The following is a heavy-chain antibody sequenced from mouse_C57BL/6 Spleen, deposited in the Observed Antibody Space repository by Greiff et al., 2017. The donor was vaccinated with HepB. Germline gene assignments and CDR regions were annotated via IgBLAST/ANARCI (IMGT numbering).Heavy chain of an antibody. CDR2: ISSGGDYI. CDR1: GFTFSSYA. V-gene: IGHV5-9-1*02. Sequence: EVQGVESGEGLVKPGGSLKLSCAASGFTFSSYAMSWVRQTPEKRLEWVAYISSGGDYIYYADTVKGRFTISRDNARNTLYLQMSSLKSEDTAMYYCTREGGPHYFDYWGQGTTLTVSS. CDR3: TREGGPHYFDY. J-gene: IGHJ2*01.